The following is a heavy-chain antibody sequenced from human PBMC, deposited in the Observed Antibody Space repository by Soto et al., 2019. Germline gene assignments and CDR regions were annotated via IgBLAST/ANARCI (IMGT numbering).Heavy chain of an antibody. J-gene: IGHJ6*02. V-gene: IGHV3-30-3*01. CDR2: ISYDGSNK. Sequence: QVQLVGSGGGVVQPGRSLRLSCAASGFTFSSYAMHWVRQAPGKGLEWVAVISYDGSNKYYADSVKGRFTISRDNSKNTLYLQMNSLRAEDTAVYYCADCSSTSCYPFGMDVWGQGTTVTVSS. D-gene: IGHD2-2*01. CDR3: ADCSSTSCYPFGMDV. CDR1: GFTFSSYA.